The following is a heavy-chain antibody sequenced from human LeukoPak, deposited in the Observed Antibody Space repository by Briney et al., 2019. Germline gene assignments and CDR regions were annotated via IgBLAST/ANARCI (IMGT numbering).Heavy chain of an antibody. J-gene: IGHJ4*02. V-gene: IGHV3-30*02. D-gene: IGHD2-8*01. CDR3: AKDYIVLMVYAIRREYYFDY. Sequence: GGSLRLPCAASGFTFSSYGMHWVRQAPGKGLEWVAFIRYDGSNKYYADSVKGRFTISRDNSKNTLYLQMNSLRAEDTAVYYCAKDYIVLMVYAIRREYYFDYWGQGTLVTVSS. CDR2: IRYDGSNK. CDR1: GFTFSSYG.